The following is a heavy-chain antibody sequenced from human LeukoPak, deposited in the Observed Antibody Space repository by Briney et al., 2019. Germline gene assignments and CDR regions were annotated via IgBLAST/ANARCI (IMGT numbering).Heavy chain of an antibody. V-gene: IGHV4-38-2*02. CDR2: IYHSGST. J-gene: IGHJ4*02. Sequence: SETLSLTCTVSGYSISSGYYWGWIWQPPGKGLEWIGSIYHSGSTYYNPSLKSRVTMSVDTSKNQFSLNLSSVTAADTAVYYCARVFSVAGTFDYWGQGTLVTVSS. CDR3: ARVFSVAGTFDY. CDR1: GYSISSGYY. D-gene: IGHD6-19*01.